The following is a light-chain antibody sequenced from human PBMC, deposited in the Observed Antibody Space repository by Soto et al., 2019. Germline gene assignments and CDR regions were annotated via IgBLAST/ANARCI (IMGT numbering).Light chain of an antibody. CDR3: CSFAGTSYV. Sequence: QSALTQPRSVSGSPGQSVTISCTGTSSDVGGYNSVSWYQQHPGKAPKLMIYDVSKRPSGVPDRFSGSKSGNTASLTISGLQAEDEADYYCCSFAGTSYVFGPGTKLTVL. V-gene: IGLV2-11*01. J-gene: IGLJ1*01. CDR1: SSDVGGYNS. CDR2: DVS.